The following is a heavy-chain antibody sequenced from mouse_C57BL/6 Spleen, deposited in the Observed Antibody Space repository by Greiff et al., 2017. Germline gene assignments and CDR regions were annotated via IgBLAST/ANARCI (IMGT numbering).Heavy chain of an antibody. CDR3: TTGTTMVTPAWFAY. D-gene: IGHD2-2*01. CDR2: IDPENGDT. CDR1: GFNIKDDY. V-gene: IGHV14-4*01. J-gene: IGHJ3*01. Sequence: EVQLQQSGAELVRPGASVTLSCTASGFNIKDDYMHWVKQRPEQGLEWIGWIDPENGDTEYASKFQGKATITADTSSNTAYLQLSSLTSEDTAVYYCTTGTTMVTPAWFAYWGQGTLVTVSA.